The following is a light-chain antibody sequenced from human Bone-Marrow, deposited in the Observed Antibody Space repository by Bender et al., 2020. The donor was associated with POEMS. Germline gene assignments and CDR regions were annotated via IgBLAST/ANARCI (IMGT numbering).Light chain of an antibody. Sequence: QSALTQPASVSGSPGQSITISCTGTSSDVESYDVVSWYQQHPGKAPKLMIYDVSERPSGVSNRFSGSKSGNTASLTISGLQAEDEADYYCCSYTSSNTYVFGSGTKVTVL. J-gene: IGLJ1*01. CDR2: DVS. CDR1: SSDVESYDV. CDR3: CSYTSSNTYV. V-gene: IGLV2-14*02.